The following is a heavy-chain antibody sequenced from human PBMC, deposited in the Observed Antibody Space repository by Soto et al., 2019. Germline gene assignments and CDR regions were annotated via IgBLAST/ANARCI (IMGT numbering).Heavy chain of an antibody. Sequence: EVRLLESGGGLLQPGGSLRLSCAASGLTFSNYAFTWFRQAPGKGLGWVSGLNGSGGSTSSADSVKGRFAISRDNSKNTLYLQMNSLRDGDTAVYYCARGFSAGKGSPPDYWGQGTLVTVSS. CDR2: LNGSGGST. CDR3: ARGFSAGKGSPPDY. CDR1: GLTFSNYA. V-gene: IGHV3-23*01. D-gene: IGHD3-10*01. J-gene: IGHJ4*02.